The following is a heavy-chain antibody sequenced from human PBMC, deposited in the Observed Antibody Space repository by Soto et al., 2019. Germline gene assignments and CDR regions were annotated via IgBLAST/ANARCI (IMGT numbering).Heavy chain of an antibody. Sequence: QVQLVESGGGEVQPGRSLTICCAASGFTFSTYGMHWVRQTPGKGLEWVAVISYDGTNKFYSDSVKGRFTISRDNFKNTLTLQMNSLRADDTAVYSCAKDLQSYGDYDYYCYGMDVWGLGTRVTVSS. V-gene: IGHV3-30*18. D-gene: IGHD4-17*01. CDR3: AKDLQSYGDYDYYCYGMDV. CDR2: ISYDGTNK. J-gene: IGHJ6*02. CDR1: GFTFSTYG.